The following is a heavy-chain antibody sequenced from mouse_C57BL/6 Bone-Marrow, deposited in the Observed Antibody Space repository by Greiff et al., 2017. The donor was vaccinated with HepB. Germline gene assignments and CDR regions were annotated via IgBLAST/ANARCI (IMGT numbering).Heavy chain of an antibody. CDR3: ARVQSSTGTRYFDV. J-gene: IGHJ1*03. V-gene: IGHV7-3*01. CDR1: GFTFTDYY. Sequence: EVKVVESGGGLVQPGGSLSLSCAASGFTFTDYYMSWVRQPPGKALEWLGFIRNKANGYTTEYSASVKGRFTISRDNSQSILYLQMNALRAEDSATYYCARVQSSTGTRYFDVWGTGTTVTVSS. CDR2: IRNKANGYTT. D-gene: IGHD4-1*02.